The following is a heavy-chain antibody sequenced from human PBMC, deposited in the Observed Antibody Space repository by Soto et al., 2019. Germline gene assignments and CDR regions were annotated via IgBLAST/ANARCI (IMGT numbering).Heavy chain of an antibody. V-gene: IGHV3-73*01. CDR2: IRSKANSYAT. J-gene: IGHJ3*02. D-gene: IGHD3-22*01. CDR1: GFTFSGSA. CDR3: ARASQYYYDSSGPLDI. Sequence: PGGSLRLSCAASGFTFSGSAMHWVRQASGKGLEWVGRIRSKANSYATAYAASVKGRFTISRDDSKNTAYLQMNSLRAEDTAVYYCARASQYYYDSSGPLDIWGQGTMVTVSS.